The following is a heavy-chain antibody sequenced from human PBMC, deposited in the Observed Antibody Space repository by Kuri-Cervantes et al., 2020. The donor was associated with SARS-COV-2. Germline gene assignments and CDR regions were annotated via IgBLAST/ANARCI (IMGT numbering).Heavy chain of an antibody. J-gene: IGHJ6*02. CDR1: GFTFSSYS. CDR3: ARESAEWCTSCDSNHYYSGMDV. Sequence: GESLKISCAASGFTFSSYSMNWVRQAPGKGLEWVSSISSSSSYIYYADSVKGRFTISRDNAKNSLYLQMNSLRAEDTAVYFCARESAEWCTSCDSNHYYSGMDVWGQGTRVTVSS. V-gene: IGHV3-21*04. D-gene: IGHD2-2*02. CDR2: ISSSSSYI.